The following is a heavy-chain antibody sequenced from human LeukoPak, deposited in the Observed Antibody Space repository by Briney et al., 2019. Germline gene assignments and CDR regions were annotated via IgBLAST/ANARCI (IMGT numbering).Heavy chain of an antibody. CDR3: ARRGRHSQFAY. CDR2: IYYSGTT. V-gene: IGHV4-39*01. J-gene: IGHJ4*02. D-gene: IGHD2-15*01. Sequence: PPRTLSPTCTLSRVSLTSITYYWGCVRQPPGNGLEWIGSIYYSGTTYYNPSLKSRVTISVDTSKNQFSLKLSSVTAADTAVYYCARRGRHSQFAYWGQGALVTVSS. CDR1: RVSLTSITYY.